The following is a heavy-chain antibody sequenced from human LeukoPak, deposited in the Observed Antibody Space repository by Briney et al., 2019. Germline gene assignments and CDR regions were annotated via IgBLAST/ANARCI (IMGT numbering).Heavy chain of an antibody. CDR2: ISSSSSYI. J-gene: IGHJ6*03. V-gene: IGHV3-21*01. CDR3: ARGGGGYSDYYYYYMDV. Sequence: GGSLRLSCAASGFTFSSYSMNWVRQAPGKELEWVSSISSSSSYIYYADSVKGRFTISRDNAKNSLYLQMNSLRAEDTAVYYCARGGGGYSDYYYYYMDVWGKGTTVTVSS. CDR1: GFTFSSYS. D-gene: IGHD3-22*01.